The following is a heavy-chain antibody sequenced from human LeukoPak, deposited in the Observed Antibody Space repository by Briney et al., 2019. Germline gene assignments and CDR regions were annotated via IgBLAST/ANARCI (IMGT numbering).Heavy chain of an antibody. D-gene: IGHD3-10*01. CDR2: ISGGSNTI. CDR1: GFTFRSQN. J-gene: IGHJ4*02. Sequence: GGSLRLSCAASGFTFRSQNMNWVRQAPGRGLEWVSFISGGSNTIYYADSVKGRFTVSRDNAKSSLYLQMNSLRAEDTAVYYCASILRSSSGYYFDYWGQGTLVTVSS. CDR3: ASILRSSSGYYFDY. V-gene: IGHV3-48*01.